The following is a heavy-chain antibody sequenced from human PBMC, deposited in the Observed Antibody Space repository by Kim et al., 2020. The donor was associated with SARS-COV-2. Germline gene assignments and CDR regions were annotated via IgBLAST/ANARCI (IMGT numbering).Heavy chain of an antibody. CDR3: VRGYYYYMDV. CDR2: T. Sequence: TIYADSVKGRFTISRDNAKKTLYLEMNSLRAEDTAVYYCVRGYYYYMDVWGTGTTVTVSS. J-gene: IGHJ6*03. V-gene: IGHV3-74*01.